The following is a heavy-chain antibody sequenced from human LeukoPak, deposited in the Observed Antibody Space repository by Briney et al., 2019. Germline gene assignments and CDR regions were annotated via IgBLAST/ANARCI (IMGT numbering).Heavy chain of an antibody. D-gene: IGHD1-26*01. CDR2: IYYSGSI. CDR1: GYSISSSNY. V-gene: IGHV4-28*05. J-gene: IGHJ4*02. Sequence: SDTLSLTCAVSGYSISSSNYWAWIRQPPGKGLEWIGHIYYSGSIYYNPSLKSRVTISVDTSKNQFSLKLNSATAADTAVYYCTRAQSGTYLSVFDYWGQGTLVIVSS. CDR3: TRAQSGTYLSVFDY.